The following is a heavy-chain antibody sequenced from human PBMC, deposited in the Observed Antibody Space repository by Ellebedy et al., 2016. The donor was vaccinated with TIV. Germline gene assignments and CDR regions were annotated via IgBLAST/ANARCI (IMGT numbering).Heavy chain of an antibody. CDR3: ARGSDYFDY. CDR1: GGSISSGGYY. V-gene: IGHV4-31*03. CDR2: IYYSGSN. Sequence: SETLSLXXTVSGGSISSGGYYWSWIRQHSGQGLEWIGSIYYSGSNYCSPSLKSRVTISVDMSKNQFSLKLSSVTAADTAVYYCARGSDYFDYWGQGTLVTVSS. J-gene: IGHJ4*02.